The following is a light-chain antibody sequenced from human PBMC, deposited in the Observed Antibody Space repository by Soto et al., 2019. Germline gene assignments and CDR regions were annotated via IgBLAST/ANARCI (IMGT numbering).Light chain of an antibody. CDR1: QGISSY. CDR2: AAS. J-gene: IGKJ1*01. V-gene: IGKV1-9*01. Sequence: DIQLTQSPSFLSASVGDRVTITCRASQGISSYLAWYQQKPGKAPKLLIYAASTLQSGVPSRFSGSGSRTEFTRTVISLQPEDFATYYCQWVNSYPAWTVGQGTKVEIK. CDR3: QWVNSYPAWT.